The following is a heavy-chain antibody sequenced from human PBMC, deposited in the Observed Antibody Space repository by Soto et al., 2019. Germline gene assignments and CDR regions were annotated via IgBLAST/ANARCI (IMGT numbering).Heavy chain of an antibody. CDR2: ISAYNGNT. J-gene: IGHJ4*02. D-gene: IGHD3-9*01. V-gene: IGHV1-18*01. CDR3: ARMGDFDWLTGYYFDY. CDR1: GYTFTSYG. Sequence: QVQLVQSGAEVKKPGASVKVSCKASGYTFTSYGISWVRQAPGQGLEWMGWISAYNGNTNYAQKLQGRGTMTTDTSTSTAYMQLRGLRSDDTAVYYCARMGDFDWLTGYYFDYWGQGTLVTVSS.